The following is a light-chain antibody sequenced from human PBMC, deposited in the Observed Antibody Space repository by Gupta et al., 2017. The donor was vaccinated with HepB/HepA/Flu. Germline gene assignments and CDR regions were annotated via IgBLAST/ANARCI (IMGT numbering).Light chain of an antibody. J-gene: IGKJ1*01. CDR2: AES. V-gene: IGKV3-20*01. Sequence: EIVLTHSPGTMSLSPGERVTLACRARHRVGSNYLAWYQQKPGQPPRLLNHAESSRAPIIPDSFSGGGACEYCALTFSSLEPEYFGMYYWQQEDSSPRTFGQGTKVEIK. CDR1: HRVGSNY. CDR3: QQEDSSPRT.